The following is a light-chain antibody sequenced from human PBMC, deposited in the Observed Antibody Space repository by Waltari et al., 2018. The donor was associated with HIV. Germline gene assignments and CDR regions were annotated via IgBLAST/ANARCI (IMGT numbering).Light chain of an antibody. CDR2: NAS. Sequence: EIVLTQSPGSLSLSPVERATLYCRASQSVRRDYLAWYVQKPGQSPRLLIYNASMRATDIPDRFSGSGSETDFTLTISRLEPEDFAVYYCHHYPNSPPITFGHGIKVEIK. J-gene: IGKJ3*01. CDR3: HHYPNSPPIT. CDR1: QSVRRDY. V-gene: IGKV3-20*01.